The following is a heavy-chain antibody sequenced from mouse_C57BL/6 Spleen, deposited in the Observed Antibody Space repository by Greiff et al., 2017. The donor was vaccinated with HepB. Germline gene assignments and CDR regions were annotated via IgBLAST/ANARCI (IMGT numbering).Heavy chain of an antibody. J-gene: IGHJ4*01. V-gene: IGHV6-3*01. CDR2: IRLKSDNYAT. CDR3: TFNYYGSSYAMDY. D-gene: IGHD1-1*01. Sequence: EVKLMESGGGLVQPGGSMKLSCVASGFTFSNYWMNWVRQSPEKGLEWVAQIRLKSDNYATHYAESVKGRFTISRDDSKSSVYLQMNNLRAEDTGMYYCTFNYYGSSYAMDYWGQGTSVTVSS. CDR1: GFTFSNYW.